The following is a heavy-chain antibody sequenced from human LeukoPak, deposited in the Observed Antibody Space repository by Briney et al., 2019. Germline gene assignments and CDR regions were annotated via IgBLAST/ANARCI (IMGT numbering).Heavy chain of an antibody. V-gene: IGHV4-59*08. CDR2: IYYSGST. D-gene: IGHD5-18*01. Sequence: SETLSLTCTVSGGSISSYYWSWFRQPPGKGLEWIGYIYYSGSTNYNPSLKSRVTISVDTSKNQFSLKLSSVTAADTAVYYCARTYSSGVFDIWGQGTMVTVSS. CDR3: ARTYSSGVFDI. CDR1: GGSISSYY. J-gene: IGHJ3*02.